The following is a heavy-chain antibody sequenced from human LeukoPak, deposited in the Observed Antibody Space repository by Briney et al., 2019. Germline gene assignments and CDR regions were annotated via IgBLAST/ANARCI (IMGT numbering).Heavy chain of an antibody. CDR2: ISSSSSYI. V-gene: IGHV3-21*01. CDR3: ARDPIGGLYYYYMDV. D-gene: IGHD4-23*01. J-gene: IGHJ6*03. CDR1: RFGFSSYS. Sequence: GGSLRLSCAASRFGFSSYSMNWVRQAPGKGLEWVSCISSSSSYIYYADSVKGRFTISRDNAKNSLYLQMNSLRAEDTAVYFCARDPIGGLYYYYMDVWGKGITVTVSS.